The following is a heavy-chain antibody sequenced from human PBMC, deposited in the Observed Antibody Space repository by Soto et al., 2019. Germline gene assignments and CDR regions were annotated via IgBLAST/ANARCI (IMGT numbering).Heavy chain of an antibody. J-gene: IGHJ5*02. D-gene: IGHD1-26*01. Sequence: LRLSCTVSGFAFRHNYLTWIRQSPGKVLEWLSYISTSGSPAYYADSVKGRFTISTENAKKSLYLQMDSLRAEDTGVYYCATGGIYYAAWGQGTLVTVSS. CDR2: ISTSGSPA. CDR1: GFAFRHNY. CDR3: ATGGIYYAA. V-gene: IGHV3-11*01.